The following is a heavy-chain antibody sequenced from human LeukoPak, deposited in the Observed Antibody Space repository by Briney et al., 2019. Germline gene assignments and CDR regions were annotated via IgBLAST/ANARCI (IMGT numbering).Heavy chain of an antibody. CDR3: AREGSLDGTDAFDI. V-gene: IGHV3-48*01. CDR1: GFTFSSYS. Sequence: GGSLRLSCAASGFTFSSYSMNWVRQAPGKGLEWVSYISSSSTTIHYADSVKGRFTISRDNSKNTLYLQMNSLRAEDTAVYYCAREGSLDGTDAFDIWGQGTMVTVSS. CDR2: ISSSSTTI. J-gene: IGHJ3*02.